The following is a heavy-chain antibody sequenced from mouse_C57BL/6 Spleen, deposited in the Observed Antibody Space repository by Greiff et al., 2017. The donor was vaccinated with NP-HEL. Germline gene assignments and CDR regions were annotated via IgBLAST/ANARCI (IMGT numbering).Heavy chain of an antibody. D-gene: IGHD1-1*01. CDR1: GYTFTDYY. CDR3: ARDGSSLYYYAMDY. V-gene: IGHV1-76*01. CDR2: IYPGSGNT. Sequence: QVQLQQSGAELVRPGASVKLSCKASGYTFTDYYINWVKQRPGQGLEWIARIYPGSGNTYYNEKFKGKATLTAEKSSSTAYMQLSSLTSEDSAVYFCARDGSSLYYYAMDYWGQGTSVTVSS. J-gene: IGHJ4*01.